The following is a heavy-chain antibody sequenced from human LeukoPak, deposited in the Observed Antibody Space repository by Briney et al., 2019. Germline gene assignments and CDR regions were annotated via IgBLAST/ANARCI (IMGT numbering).Heavy chain of an antibody. CDR1: GGSISSSSYY. V-gene: IGHV4-39*01. CDR3: AISYCSSTSCYKYFDY. J-gene: IGHJ4*02. CDR2: IYYSGST. Sequence: PSETLSLTXTVSGGSISSSSYYWGWIRQPPGKGLEWIGSIYYSGSTYYNPSLKSRVTISVDTSKNQFSLKLSSVTAADTAVYYCAISYCSSTSCYKYFDYWGQGTLVTVSS. D-gene: IGHD2-2*02.